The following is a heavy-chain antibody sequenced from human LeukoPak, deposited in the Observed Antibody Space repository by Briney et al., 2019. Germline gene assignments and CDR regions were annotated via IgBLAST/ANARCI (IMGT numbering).Heavy chain of an antibody. D-gene: IGHD6-13*01. CDR1: GYTFTGYY. CDR2: INPNSGGT. V-gene: IGHV1-2*02. Sequence: ASVKVSCKASGYTFTGYYMHWVRQAPGQGLEWMGWINPNSGGTNYAQKFQGRVTMTRDTSISTAYMELSRLRSDDTAVYYCAGALGIAAAGIRCDFSDWGQGTLVTVSS. J-gene: IGHJ4*02. CDR3: AGALGIAAAGIRCDFSD.